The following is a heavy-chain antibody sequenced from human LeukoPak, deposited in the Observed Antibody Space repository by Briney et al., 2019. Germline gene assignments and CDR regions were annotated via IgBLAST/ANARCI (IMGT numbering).Heavy chain of an antibody. D-gene: IGHD1-26*01. CDR2: ISAYNGNT. V-gene: IGHV1-18*01. J-gene: IGHJ4*02. CDR3: VRDSSHSGSYYLNY. CDR1: GYTFTSYG. Sequence: GASVKVSCKASGYTFTSYGISWVRQAPGQGLEWMGWISAYNGNTNYAQKLQGRVTMTTDTSTSTAYMELRSLRSDDTAVYYCVRDSSHSGSYYLNYWGQGTLVTVSS.